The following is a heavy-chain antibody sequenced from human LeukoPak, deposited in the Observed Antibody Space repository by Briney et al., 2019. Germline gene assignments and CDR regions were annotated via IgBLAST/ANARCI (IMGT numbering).Heavy chain of an antibody. CDR1: GYSFTSYW. CDR3: ATPDIPTI. V-gene: IGHV5-51*01. J-gene: IGHJ4*02. Sequence: GESLKISCKGSGYSFTSYWIGWVRQMPGKGLEWMGIIHPGDSDTRYSPSFQGQVTISADKSINTAYLQWSSLEASDTVMYYCATPDIPTIWGQGTLVTVSS. CDR2: IHPGDSDT. D-gene: IGHD5-12*01.